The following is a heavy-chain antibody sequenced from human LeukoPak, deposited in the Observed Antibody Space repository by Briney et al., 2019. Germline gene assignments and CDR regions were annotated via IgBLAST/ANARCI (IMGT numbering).Heavy chain of an antibody. CDR2: IHNDGST. V-gene: IGHV3-66*01. CDR1: GFAFSDYY. Sequence: GGSLRLSCAASGFAFSDYYMNWVRQAPGKGLEWVSVIHNDGSTYYADSVKGRFIISRDNSKNTLYLQMNSLRAEDTAVYYCARDRPYGGKGDFDYWGQGTLVTVSS. J-gene: IGHJ4*02. D-gene: IGHD4-23*01. CDR3: ARDRPYGGKGDFDY.